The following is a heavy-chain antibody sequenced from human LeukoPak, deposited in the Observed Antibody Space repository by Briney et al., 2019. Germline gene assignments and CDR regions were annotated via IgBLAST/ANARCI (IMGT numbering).Heavy chain of an antibody. J-gene: IGHJ4*02. V-gene: IGHV1-2*02. D-gene: IGHD6-25*01. Sequence: ASVKVSYKPSQYTFTAYYMLWVRESPGQGLEWLGWINHNSGATKFAQKFQGRVTLTRDTSITTVYMELTSLGCDDTAVYYCAGCGSGNSPFACSGYWGQGTLVTVSS. CDR2: INHNSGAT. CDR3: AGCGSGNSPFACSGY. CDR1: QYTFTAYY.